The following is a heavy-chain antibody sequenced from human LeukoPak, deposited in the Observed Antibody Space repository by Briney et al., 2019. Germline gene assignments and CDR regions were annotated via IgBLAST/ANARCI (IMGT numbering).Heavy chain of an antibody. V-gene: IGHV4-59*01. J-gene: IGHJ4*02. CDR2: IYYSGST. Sequence: SETLSLTCTVSGGPISSYYWSWIRQPPGKGLEWIGYIYYSGSTNYNPSLKSRVTISVDTSKNQFSLKLSSVTAADTAVYYCARASMVRGVTLDYWGQGTLVTVSS. D-gene: IGHD3-10*01. CDR1: GGPISSYY. CDR3: ARASMVRGVTLDY.